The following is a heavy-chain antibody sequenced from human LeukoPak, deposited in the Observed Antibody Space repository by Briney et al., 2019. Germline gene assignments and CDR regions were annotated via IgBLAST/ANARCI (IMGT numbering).Heavy chain of an antibody. Sequence: SETLSLTCTVSGGSVNSGNYYWTWIRQPAGKRLEWIGRIYTSGSTNYNPSLKSRVTISIDASKNQFSLRLSSVAAADTAVYYCTRGGELMNFWGQGTLVTVSS. J-gene: IGHJ4*02. D-gene: IGHD1-26*01. V-gene: IGHV4-61*02. CDR3: TRGGELMNF. CDR2: IYTSGST. CDR1: GGSVNSGNYY.